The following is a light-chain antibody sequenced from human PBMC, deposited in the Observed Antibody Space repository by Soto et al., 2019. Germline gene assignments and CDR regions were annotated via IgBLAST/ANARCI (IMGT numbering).Light chain of an antibody. CDR3: HLKV. Sequence: QSALTQPRSVSGSPGQSVTISCTGTSSDVGGYNYVSWYQQHPGKAPKLMIYDVSKRPSGVPDRFSGSKSGNTASLTISGLQAEDEADYYCHLKVFGTGTKV. CDR1: SSDVGGYNY. CDR2: DVS. J-gene: IGLJ1*01. V-gene: IGLV2-11*01.